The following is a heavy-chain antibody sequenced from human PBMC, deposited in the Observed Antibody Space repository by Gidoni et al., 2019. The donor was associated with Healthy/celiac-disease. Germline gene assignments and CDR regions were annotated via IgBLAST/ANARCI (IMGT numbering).Heavy chain of an antibody. V-gene: IGHV3-30*18. CDR2: ISYDGSNK. D-gene: IGHD3-10*01. CDR3: AKDLRLWFGERLFDY. CDR1: GFTFRSYG. Sequence: QVQLVESGGGVVQPGRSLRRSWAAAGFTFRSYGMHGVRQAPGKGLEWVAVISYDGSNKYYADSVNGRFTISRDNSKNTLYLQMNSLRAEDTAVYYCAKDLRLWFGERLFDYWGQGTLVTVSS. J-gene: IGHJ4*02.